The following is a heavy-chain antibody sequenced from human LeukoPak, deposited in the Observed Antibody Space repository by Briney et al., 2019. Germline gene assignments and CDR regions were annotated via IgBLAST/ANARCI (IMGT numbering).Heavy chain of an antibody. CDR3: ARDMGNSLYYFDA. Sequence: ASVNVSCKASGYTFTGYYMHWVRQAPGQGLEWMGWINPNSGGTNYAQKFQGRVTMTRDTSISTAYMEPSRLSSDDTAVYYFARDMGNSLYYFDAGGQGTLVTVSS. CDR1: GYTFTGYY. CDR2: INPNSGGT. D-gene: IGHD1-7*01. V-gene: IGHV1-2*02. J-gene: IGHJ4*02.